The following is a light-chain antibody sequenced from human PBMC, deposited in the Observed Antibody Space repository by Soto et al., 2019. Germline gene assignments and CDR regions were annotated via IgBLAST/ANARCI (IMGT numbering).Light chain of an antibody. V-gene: IGKV3-20*01. CDR3: QQYGGPVPWA. CDR2: GAS. Sequence: ENRLTQVAGTITFAPGDSATLSCRASQTVSRNYLAWYQKKPGQAPRLLIYGASTRAAGIPDRFSGSGSGTDFTLTITRLEPEDFAVYYCQQYGGPVPWAFGQGTKVDIK. CDR1: QTVSRNY. J-gene: IGKJ1*01.